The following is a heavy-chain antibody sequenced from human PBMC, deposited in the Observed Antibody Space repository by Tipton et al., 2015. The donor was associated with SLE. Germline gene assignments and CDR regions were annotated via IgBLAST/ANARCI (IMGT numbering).Heavy chain of an antibody. V-gene: IGHV1-18*01. J-gene: IGHJ3*02. CDR1: GYTFTSYA. D-gene: IGHD2-8*01. Sequence: QLVQSGVEVKKPGASVKVSCKASGYTFTSYAFSWVRQAPGQGLEWMGWISAYNGYTNYAQKLQGRVTMTTDKSTNTAYMELRSLRSDDTAVYYCARDAAEPTSGVPDAFDIWGQGTLVTVSS. CDR3: ARDAAEPTSGVPDAFDI. CDR2: ISAYNGYT.